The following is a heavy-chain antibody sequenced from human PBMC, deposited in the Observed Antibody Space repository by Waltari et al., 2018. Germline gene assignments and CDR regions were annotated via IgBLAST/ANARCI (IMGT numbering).Heavy chain of an antibody. CDR2: INPNRGGT. D-gene: IGHD6-13*01. CDR1: GYTFTGYY. Sequence: QVQLVQSGAEVKKPGASVKVSCKASGYTFTGYYMHWVRQAPGQGLEWMGWINPNRGGTNYAQKFQGRVTMTRDTSISTAYMELSRLRSDDTAVYYCARDPGSSWYGDFDYWGQGTLVTVSS. J-gene: IGHJ4*02. V-gene: IGHV1-2*02. CDR3: ARDPGSSWYGDFDY.